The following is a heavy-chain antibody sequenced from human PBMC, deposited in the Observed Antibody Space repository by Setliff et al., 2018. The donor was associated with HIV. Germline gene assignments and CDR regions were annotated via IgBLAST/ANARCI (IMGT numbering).Heavy chain of an antibody. CDR1: GGSIRSHY. Sequence: PSETLSLTCTVSGGSIRSHYWNWIRQSPGKGLEWIAYFYYSGSPNYNPSLKSRVTMSVDTSKNQISLTLTSVTAADAAVYYCARGQWPAPRPDFSDGHYNYGMDVWGQGTTVTVSS. D-gene: IGHD2-2*01. V-gene: IGHV4-59*11. CDR3: ARGQWPAPRPDFSDGHYNYGMDV. CDR2: FYYSGSP. J-gene: IGHJ6*02.